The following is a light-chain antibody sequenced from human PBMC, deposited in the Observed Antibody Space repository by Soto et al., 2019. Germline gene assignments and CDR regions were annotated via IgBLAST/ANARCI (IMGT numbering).Light chain of an antibody. CDR1: QSISCW. CDR2: KAA. J-gene: IGKJ1*01. CDR3: QQYNSYWT. Sequence: DIQMTQSPSTLSASVGDRVTITCRASQSISCWLARYQQKPGKAPKLLIYKAASLESGVPSRCTGHRSETEYTLTISRLQTDGFATYCCQQYNSYWTLGQGTKVEI. V-gene: IGKV1-5*03.